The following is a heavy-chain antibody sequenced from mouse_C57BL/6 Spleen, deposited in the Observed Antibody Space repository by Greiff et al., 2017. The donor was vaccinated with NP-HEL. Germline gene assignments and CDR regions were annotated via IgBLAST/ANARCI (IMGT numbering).Heavy chain of an antibody. D-gene: IGHD2-4*01. J-gene: IGHJ4*01. Sequence: LQESGAELARPGASVKMSCKASGYTFTSYTMHWVKQRPGQGLEWIGYINPSSGYTKYNQKFKDKATLTADKSSSTAYMQLSSLTSEDSAVYYCARGHDYDRDYYAMDYWGQGTSVTVSS. CDR3: ARGHDYDRDYYAMDY. V-gene: IGHV1-4*01. CDR2: INPSSGYT. CDR1: GYTFTSYT.